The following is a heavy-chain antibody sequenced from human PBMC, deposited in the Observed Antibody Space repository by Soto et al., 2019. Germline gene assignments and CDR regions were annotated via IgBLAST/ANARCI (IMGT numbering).Heavy chain of an antibody. CDR3: ARDILYSSYDSFDY. CDR2: VNHSGST. J-gene: IGHJ4*02. D-gene: IGHD5-12*01. V-gene: IGHV4-34*01. Sequence: PSETLSLTCAVYGGSFSGYSCCWIREPPGKGQEWIWEVNHSGSTNYNPYLQNRGTISIYPSKHQFSLKLSSVTAADTAVYYCARDILYSSYDSFDYWGQGTLVTVSS. CDR1: GGSFSGYS.